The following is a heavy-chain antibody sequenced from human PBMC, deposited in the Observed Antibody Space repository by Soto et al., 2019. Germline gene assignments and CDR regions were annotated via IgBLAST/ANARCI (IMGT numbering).Heavy chain of an antibody. CDR3: AKGPIYYDILTGPGYYFDY. D-gene: IGHD3-9*01. V-gene: IGHV3-23*01. Sequence: PGGSLRLSCAASGFTFSSYAMSWVRQAPGKGLEWVSAISGSGGSTYYADSVKGRFTISRDNSKNTLYLQMNSLRAEDTAVYYCAKGPIYYDILTGPGYYFDYWGQGTLVTVSS. CDR1: GFTFSSYA. J-gene: IGHJ4*02. CDR2: ISGSGGST.